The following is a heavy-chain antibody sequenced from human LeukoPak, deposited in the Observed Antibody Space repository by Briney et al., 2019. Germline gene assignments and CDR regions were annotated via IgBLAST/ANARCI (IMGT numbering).Heavy chain of an antibody. CDR2: ISYDGSNK. Sequence: GGSLRLSCAASGFTFSSYGMHWVRQAPGKGLEWVAVISYDGSNKYYADSVKGRFTISRDNSKNTLYLQMNSLRAEDTAVYYCAKDVFDYWGQGTLVTVSP. CDR3: AKDVFDY. J-gene: IGHJ4*02. V-gene: IGHV3-30*18. CDR1: GFTFSSYG.